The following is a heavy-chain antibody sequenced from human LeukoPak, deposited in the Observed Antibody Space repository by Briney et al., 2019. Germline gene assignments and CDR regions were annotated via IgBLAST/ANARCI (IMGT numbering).Heavy chain of an antibody. CDR2: IYTSGST. CDR3: ASRGFGELSDPYYYYYMDV. J-gene: IGHJ6*03. CDR1: GGSISSGSYY. D-gene: IGHD3-10*01. Sequence: KPSETLSLTCTVSGGSISSGSYYWSWIRQPAGKGLEWIGRIYTSGSTNYNPSLKSRVTISVDTSKNQFSLKLSSVTAADTAVYYCASRGFGELSDPYYYYYMDVWGKGTTVTVSS. V-gene: IGHV4-61*02.